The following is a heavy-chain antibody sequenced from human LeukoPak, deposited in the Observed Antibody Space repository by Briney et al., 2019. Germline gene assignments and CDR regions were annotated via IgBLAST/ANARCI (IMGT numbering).Heavy chain of an antibody. CDR2: IYYSGST. CDR3: ARLSRAVADN. V-gene: IGHV4-39*01. CDR1: GGSISTSSYY. D-gene: IGHD6-19*01. J-gene: IGHJ4*02. Sequence: PSETLSLTCTVSGGSISTSSYYWAYIRQPPGTGLEWIGSIYYSGSTYYNTSLESRVTMSVDTSKNQFSLTLTSVTAADSAVYYCARLSRAVADNWGQGTLVTVSS.